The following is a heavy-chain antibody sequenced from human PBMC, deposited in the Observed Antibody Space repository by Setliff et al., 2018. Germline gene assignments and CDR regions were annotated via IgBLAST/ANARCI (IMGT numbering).Heavy chain of an antibody. CDR1: GGSTSSGSYY. Sequence: SETLSLTCTVSGGSTSSGSYYWSWIRQPAGKGLEWIGHIYTSGSTNYNPSLKSRVTISVDTSKNQFSLKLGSVTAADTAVYYCAREQSNYDFWSGYYGSYYYYMDVWGKGTTVTVSS. V-gene: IGHV4-61*09. CDR2: IYTSGST. D-gene: IGHD3-3*01. CDR3: AREQSNYDFWSGYYGSYYYYMDV. J-gene: IGHJ6*03.